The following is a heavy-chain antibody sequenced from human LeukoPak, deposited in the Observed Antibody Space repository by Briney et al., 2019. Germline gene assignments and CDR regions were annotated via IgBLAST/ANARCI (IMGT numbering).Heavy chain of an antibody. Sequence: GASVTVSCETSGYGFSGYYIHWVRQAPGQGLEWMGWINPNNGDTNYAQKFQGRVTMTRDLSIDTAYMDLSSLGSDDTAVYYCARRDFWTGLDYWGQGTLVSVSS. D-gene: IGHD3/OR15-3a*01. CDR1: GYGFSGYY. CDR3: ARRDFWTGLDY. V-gene: IGHV1-2*02. J-gene: IGHJ4*02. CDR2: INPNNGDT.